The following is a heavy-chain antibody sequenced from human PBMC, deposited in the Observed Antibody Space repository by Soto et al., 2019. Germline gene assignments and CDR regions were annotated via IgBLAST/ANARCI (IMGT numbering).Heavy chain of an antibody. J-gene: IGHJ6*02. CDR2: IYYSGST. Sequence: SETLSLTCTVSGGSISSGDYYWSWIRQPPGKGLEWIGYIYYSGSTYYNPSLKSRVTISVDTSKNQFSLKLSSVTAADTAVYYCASYFTIFGVAPRDYYYGIDVWGQGTTVTVSS. V-gene: IGHV4-30-4*01. CDR1: GGSISSGDYY. CDR3: ASYFTIFGVAPRDYYYGIDV. D-gene: IGHD3-3*01.